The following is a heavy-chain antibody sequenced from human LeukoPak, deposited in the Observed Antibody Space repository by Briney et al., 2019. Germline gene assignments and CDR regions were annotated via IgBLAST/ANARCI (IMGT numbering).Heavy chain of an antibody. CDR3: ARDLDSSGYSYGMDV. V-gene: IGHV1-58*01. D-gene: IGHD3-22*01. Sequence: ASVKVSCKASGFTFTSSAVQWVRQARGQRLEWIGWIVVGSGNTNYAQKFQERVTITRDMSTSTAYMELSSLRSEDTAVYYCARDLDSSGYSYGMDVWGQGTTVTVSS. CDR2: IVVGSGNT. CDR1: GFTFTSSA. J-gene: IGHJ6*02.